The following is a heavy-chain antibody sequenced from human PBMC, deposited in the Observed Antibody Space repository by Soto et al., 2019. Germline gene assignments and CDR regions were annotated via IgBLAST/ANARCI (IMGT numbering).Heavy chain of an antibody. D-gene: IGHD4-17*01. CDR1: GGSLSGYY. Sequence: QVQLQHWGAGLLKPSETLSLTCAVHGGSLSGYYWSWIRQTPGKGLEWIGEISHRGSTNYNPSLKSRVTISLVTSKNQFSLKLASVTAADTAAYYCARGIRPDSWGQGTQVTVSS. CDR3: ARGIRPDS. V-gene: IGHV4-34*02. CDR2: ISHRGST. J-gene: IGHJ5*01.